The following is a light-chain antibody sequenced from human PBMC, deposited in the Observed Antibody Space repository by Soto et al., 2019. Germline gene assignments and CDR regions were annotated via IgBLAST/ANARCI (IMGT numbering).Light chain of an antibody. CDR1: QDITNH. V-gene: IGKV1-33*01. CDR2: DAS. CDR3: QPSFSAPSS. J-gene: IGKJ3*01. Sequence: DIQMTQSPSSLSASVGDTVTITCQASQDITNHLNWYQQKPGKAPNLLIYDASHLETGVPSRFSGSGSGTYFTLTIASLQPEDFGTYVCQPSFSAPSSFGPGTEVHL.